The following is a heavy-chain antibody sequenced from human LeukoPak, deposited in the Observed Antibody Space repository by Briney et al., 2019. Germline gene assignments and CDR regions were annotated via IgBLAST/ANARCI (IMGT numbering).Heavy chain of an antibody. CDR2: ISYDGSDK. V-gene: IGHV3-30*18. J-gene: IGHJ4*02. CDR3: AKEGYSYGLFDY. Sequence: GGSLRLSCAASGFTFSSYVMHWVRQTPGTGLEWVAVISYDGSDKYYADSVKGRFTISRDNSKNTLYLQMNSLRAEDTAVYYCAKEGYSYGLFDYWGQGTLVTVSS. D-gene: IGHD5-18*01. CDR1: GFTFSSYV.